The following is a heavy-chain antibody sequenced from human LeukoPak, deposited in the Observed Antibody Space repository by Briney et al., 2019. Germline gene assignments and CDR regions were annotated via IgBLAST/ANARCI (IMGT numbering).Heavy chain of an antibody. CDR3: AGARGWEFSS. J-gene: IGHJ5*02. D-gene: IGHD1-26*01. Sequence: GGSLRLSCAASGFTFSSYWMGWVRQAPGRGLGWVATIKQDGSEKYYLDSVKGRFTISRDNAKNSLFLQMNSLRAEDTAVYYCAGARGWEFSSWGQGTLVTVSS. CDR2: IKQDGSEK. CDR1: GFTFSSYW. V-gene: IGHV3-7*01.